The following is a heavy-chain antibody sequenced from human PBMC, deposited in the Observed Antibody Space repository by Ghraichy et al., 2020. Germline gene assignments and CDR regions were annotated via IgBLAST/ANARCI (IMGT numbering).Heavy chain of an antibody. Sequence: GESLNISCAASGFTVSSNYMSWVRQAPGKGLEWVSVIYSGGSTYYADSVKGRFTISRHNSKNTLYLQMNSLRAEDTAVYYCARDGGYMVRGVINWGQGTLVTVSS. J-gene: IGHJ4*02. CDR2: IYSGGST. CDR1: GFTVSSNY. D-gene: IGHD3-10*01. CDR3: ARDGGYMVRGVIN. V-gene: IGHV3-53*04.